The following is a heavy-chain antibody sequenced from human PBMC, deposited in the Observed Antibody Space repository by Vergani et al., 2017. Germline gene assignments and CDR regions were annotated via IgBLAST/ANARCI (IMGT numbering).Heavy chain of an antibody. CDR1: GVSVTDYN. CDR3: ARTANYYYGMDV. Sequence: QAQLQESGPGLVKPSETLSLTCHVFGVSVTDYNCNWIRQAPGKGLEWVGYIYYSGSTNYNPSLKSRVTISVDTSKNQFSLKLSSVTAADTAVYYCARTANYYYGMDVWGQGTTVTVSS. CDR2: IYYSGST. V-gene: IGHV4-59*02. J-gene: IGHJ6*02.